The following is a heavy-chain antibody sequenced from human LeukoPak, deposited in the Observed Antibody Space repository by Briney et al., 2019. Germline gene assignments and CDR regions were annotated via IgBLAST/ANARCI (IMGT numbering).Heavy chain of an antibody. V-gene: IGHV3-23*01. CDR2: ISGSGGST. CDR3: ASAATMVRGVINGMDV. Sequence: PGGSLRLSCAASGFTFSSYAMSWVRQAPGKGLEWVSAISGSGGSTYYADSVKGRFTISRDNSKNTLYLQMNSLRAEDTAVYYCASAATMVRGVINGMDVWGQGTTVTVSS. J-gene: IGHJ6*02. D-gene: IGHD3-10*01. CDR1: GFTFSSYA.